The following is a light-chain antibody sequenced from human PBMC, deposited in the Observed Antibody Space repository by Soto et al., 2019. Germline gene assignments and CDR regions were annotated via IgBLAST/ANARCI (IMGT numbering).Light chain of an antibody. CDR2: DAS. V-gene: IGKV3-11*01. Sequence: EIVLTQSPATLSLSPGERATLSCRASQSVSGCLAWYQQKPGQAPRLLIFDASNRATGIPARFSGSGSGTDFTLTISRLEPEDFEIYYSQQRCNWTPVTFGGGTKVDIK. CDR1: QSVSGC. CDR3: QQRCNWTPVT. J-gene: IGKJ4*01.